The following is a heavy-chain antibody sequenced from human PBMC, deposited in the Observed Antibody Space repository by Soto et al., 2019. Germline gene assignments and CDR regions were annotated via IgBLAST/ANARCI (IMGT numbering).Heavy chain of an antibody. Sequence: SETLSLTCTVSGGSISSGDYYWSWIRQPPGKGLEWIGYIYYSGSTYYNPSLKSRVTISVDTSKNQFSLKLSSVTAADTAVYYCARMYCSGGSGYGLDAFDIWGQGTMVTVSS. J-gene: IGHJ3*02. D-gene: IGHD2-15*01. CDR2: IYYSGST. CDR3: ARMYCSGGSGYGLDAFDI. V-gene: IGHV4-30-4*01. CDR1: GGSISSGDYY.